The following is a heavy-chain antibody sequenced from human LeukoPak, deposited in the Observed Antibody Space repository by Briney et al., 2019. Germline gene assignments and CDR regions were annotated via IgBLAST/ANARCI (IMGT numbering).Heavy chain of an antibody. V-gene: IGHV1-46*01. CDR1: EYTFTSYY. CDR3: ATRNAMDYDFWSGPTDY. D-gene: IGHD3-3*01. CDR2: INPSGAST. Sequence: ASVKVSCKASEYTFTSYYMHWVRQAPGQGLEWMGLINPSGASTNYAQKFQGRVTMTRDTSTSTVYMELSSLRSEDTAVYYCATRNAMDYDFWSGPTDYWGQGTLVTVSS. J-gene: IGHJ4*02.